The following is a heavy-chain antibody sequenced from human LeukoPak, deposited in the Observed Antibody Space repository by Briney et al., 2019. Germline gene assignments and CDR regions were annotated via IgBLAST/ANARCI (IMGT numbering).Heavy chain of an antibody. CDR1: GYSISSGYY. CDR3: ARHSGSYSFGAFDV. CDR2: IYHSGST. D-gene: IGHD1-26*01. V-gene: IGHV4-38-2*02. Sequence: SETLSLTCTVSGYSISSGYYWGWIRQPPGKGLEWIGSIYHSGSTYYNPSLKSRVTISVDTSKNQFSLKLSSVTAADTAVYYCARHSGSYSFGAFDVWGQGTMVIVSS. J-gene: IGHJ3*01.